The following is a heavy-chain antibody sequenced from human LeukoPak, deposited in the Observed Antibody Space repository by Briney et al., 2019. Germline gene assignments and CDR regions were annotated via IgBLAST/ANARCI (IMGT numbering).Heavy chain of an antibody. CDR2: ISGSGGST. D-gene: IGHD3-3*01. V-gene: IGHV3-23*01. J-gene: IGHJ4*02. CDR1: GFTFSSYA. Sequence: PGGSLRLSCAASGFTFSSYAMSWVRQAPGKGLEWVSAISGSGGSTYYADSVKGRFTISRDNSKNTLYLQMSSLRAEDTAVYYCAKDARGDYDFWSGYYSWGQGTLVTVSS. CDR3: AKDARGDYDFWSGYYS.